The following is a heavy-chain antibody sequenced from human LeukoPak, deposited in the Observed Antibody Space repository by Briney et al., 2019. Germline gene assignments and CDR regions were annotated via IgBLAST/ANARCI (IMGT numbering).Heavy chain of an antibody. Sequence: PSETLSLTCTVSGGSISSSSYYWGWNRQPPGKGLEWIGSIYYSGSTYYNPSLKSRVTISVDTSKNQFSLKLSSVTAADTAVYYCARHSSGSYSALFDYWGQGTLVTVSS. V-gene: IGHV4-39*01. J-gene: IGHJ4*02. CDR3: ARHSSGSYSALFDY. D-gene: IGHD1-26*01. CDR1: GGSISSSSYY. CDR2: IYYSGST.